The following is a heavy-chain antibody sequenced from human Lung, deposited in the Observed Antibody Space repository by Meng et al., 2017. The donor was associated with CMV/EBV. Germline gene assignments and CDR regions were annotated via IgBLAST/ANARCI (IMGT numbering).Heavy chain of an antibody. CDR2: IYYSGST. J-gene: IGHJ5*02. V-gene: IGHV4-31*03. CDR1: GGSISSGGYY. Sequence: TCSVSGGSISSGGYYWRWIRQHPGKGLEWIGYIYYSGSTYYNPSLKSRVTISVDTSKNQFSLKLSSVTAADTAVYYCARDRSSDWFDPWGQGTLVTVSS. D-gene: IGHD3-10*01. CDR3: ARDRSSDWFDP.